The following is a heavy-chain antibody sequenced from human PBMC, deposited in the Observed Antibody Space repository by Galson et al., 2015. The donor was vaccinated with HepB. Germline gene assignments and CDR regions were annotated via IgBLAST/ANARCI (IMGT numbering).Heavy chain of an antibody. CDR3: AKRGPGYCSSTTCYKSFDY. CDR2: MSGNTGDT. V-gene: IGHV3-23*01. J-gene: IGHJ4*02. D-gene: IGHD2-2*02. Sequence: SLRLSCAASGFTYSSTAMGWVRQGPGRGLEYVSAMSGNTGDTYYVASVKGRLTISRDNSKNTLYLQMNSLRAEDTAVYYCAKRGPGYCSSTTCYKSFDYWGQGTQVTVSS. CDR1: GFTYSSTA.